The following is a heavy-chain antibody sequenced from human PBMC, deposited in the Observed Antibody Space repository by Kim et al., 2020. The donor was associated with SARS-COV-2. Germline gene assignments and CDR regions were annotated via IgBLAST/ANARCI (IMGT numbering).Heavy chain of an antibody. D-gene: IGHD1-26*01. V-gene: IGHV3-30*18. CDR1: GFTFSSYG. J-gene: IGHJ4*02. CDR2: ISYDGSNK. Sequence: GGSLRLSCAASGFTFSSYGMHWVRQAPGKGLEWVAVISYDGSNKYYADSVKGRFTISRDNSKNTLYLQMNSLRAEDTAVYYCAKDGGGGVGALGHWGQGTLVTVSS. CDR3: AKDGGGGVGALGH.